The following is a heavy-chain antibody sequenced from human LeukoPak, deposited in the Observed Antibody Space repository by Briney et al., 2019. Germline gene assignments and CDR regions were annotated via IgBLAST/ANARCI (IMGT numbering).Heavy chain of an antibody. D-gene: IGHD1/OR15-1a*01. CDR2: ISYSGST. CDR3: ARSIIGTRSKFDY. V-gene: IGHV4-59*08. J-gene: IGHJ4*02. Sequence: SETLSLTCTVSGGSISTYYWSWIRQPPGKGLEWIGYISYSGSTNYNPSLKSRVTISLDTSKNQFALKLSSVTAADTAVYYCARSIIGTRSKFDYWGQGTLVAVSS. CDR1: GGSISTYY.